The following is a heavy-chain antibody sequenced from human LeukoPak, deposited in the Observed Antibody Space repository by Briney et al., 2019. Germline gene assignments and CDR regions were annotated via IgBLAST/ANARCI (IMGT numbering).Heavy chain of an antibody. CDR1: GGSISSSIHY. CDR2: IHYSGNT. D-gene: IGHD3-16*01. V-gene: IGHV4-39*07. CDR3: ATYTEDYSGPAFAP. J-gene: IGHJ5*02. Sequence: SETLSLTCTVSGGSISSSIHYWGWVRQSPRKGLEWIGTIHYSGNTYYNPSLRSRLTISLDTSNNQFSLKLSSVTAADTAVYYCATYTEDYSGPAFAPWGQGTLVIVST.